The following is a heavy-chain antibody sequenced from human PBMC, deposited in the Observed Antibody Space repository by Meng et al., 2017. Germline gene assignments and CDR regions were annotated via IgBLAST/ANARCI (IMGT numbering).Heavy chain of an antibody. CDR2: INWNGGST. Sequence: GESLKISCAASGFTFDDYGMSWVRQAPGKGLEWVSGINWNGGSTGYADSVKGRFTISRDNAKNSLYLQMNSLRAEDTALYYCAGRKAAAGLGNWFDPWGQGTLVTVSS. J-gene: IGHJ5*02. V-gene: IGHV3-20*04. CDR1: GFTFDDYG. D-gene: IGHD6-13*01. CDR3: AGRKAAAGLGNWFDP.